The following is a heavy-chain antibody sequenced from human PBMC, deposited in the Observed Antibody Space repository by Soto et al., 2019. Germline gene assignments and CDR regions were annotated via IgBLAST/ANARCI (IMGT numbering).Heavy chain of an antibody. CDR3: ARGSSGDCISTSCYNYYYYGMDV. CDR1: GGSISSGGYS. V-gene: IGHV4-30-2*01. CDR2: IYHSGST. Sequence: SETLSLTCAVSGGSISSGGYSWSWIRQPPGKGLEWIGYIYHSGSTYYNPSLKSRVTISVDRSKNQFSLKLSSVTAADTAVYYCARGSSGDCISTSCYNYYYYGMDVWGQGTTVTAP. J-gene: IGHJ6*02. D-gene: IGHD2-2*02.